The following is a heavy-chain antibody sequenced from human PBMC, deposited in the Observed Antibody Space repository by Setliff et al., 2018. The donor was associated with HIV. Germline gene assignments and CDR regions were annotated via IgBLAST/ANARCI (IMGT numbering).Heavy chain of an antibody. CDR2: ISYDGSKK. V-gene: IGHV3-30*14. D-gene: IGHD3-22*01. Sequence: GSLRLSCAASGFIFSSYAMDWVRQAPGKGLEWVAVISYDGSKKYYADSVKGRFTLSRDTSKNTLSLQMNSLRPEDTAVFYCARVRLYSSALGYWGQGTLVTVSS. CDR3: ARVRLYSSALGY. J-gene: IGHJ4*02. CDR1: GFIFSSYA.